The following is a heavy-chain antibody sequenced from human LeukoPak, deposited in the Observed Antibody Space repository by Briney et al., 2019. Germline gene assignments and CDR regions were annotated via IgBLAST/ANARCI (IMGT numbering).Heavy chain of an antibody. J-gene: IGHJ4*02. CDR2: INHSGST. V-gene: IGHV4-34*01. Sequence: SETLSLTCAVYGGSFSGYYWSWIRQPPGKWLEWIGEINHSGSTNYNPSLKSRVTISVDTSKNQFSLKLSSVTAADTAVYYCARGRSKATCSSTSCYRGYFDYWGQGTLVTVSS. CDR3: ARGRSKATCSSTSCYRGYFDY. CDR1: GGSFSGYY. D-gene: IGHD2-2*02.